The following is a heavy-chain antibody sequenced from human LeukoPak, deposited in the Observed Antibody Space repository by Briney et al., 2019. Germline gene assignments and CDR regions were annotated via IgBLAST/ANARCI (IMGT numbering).Heavy chain of an antibody. J-gene: IGHJ4*02. CDR1: GLTLSYYY. CDR2: ISTSGRTI. Sequence: GGPLRLSCAASGLTLSYYYMRWLRQAPRTGLDWVSYISTSGRTIFYAASVKGRFTISSDNAKKPLYLQMDSLRAKDTAVHYCVMQGHFEPGLFRFDFWGQGTLVTVSS. V-gene: IGHV3-11*01. CDR3: VMQGHFEPGLFRFDF. D-gene: IGHD2-8*01.